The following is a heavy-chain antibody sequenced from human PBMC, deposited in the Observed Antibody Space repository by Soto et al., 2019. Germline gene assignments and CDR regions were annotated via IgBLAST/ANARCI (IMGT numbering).Heavy chain of an antibody. Sequence: QVQLVQSGAEVKEPGDSVRVSCEASGYTFTAYHIHWVRQAPGQGLEWMGWINPKFGDTTYAQDFQGRVSMTRDMSSSTVYMELSRLTSDDTAIYYCARNMDYYYGRGRGNGHGVWGQGTTVTVFS. CDR2: INPKFGDT. CDR3: ARNMDYYYGRGRGNGHGV. V-gene: IGHV1-2*02. D-gene: IGHD3-10*02. CDR1: GYTFTAYH. J-gene: IGHJ6*02.